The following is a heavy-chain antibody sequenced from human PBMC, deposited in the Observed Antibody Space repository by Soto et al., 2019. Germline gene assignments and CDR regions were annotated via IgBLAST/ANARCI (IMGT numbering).Heavy chain of an antibody. CDR3: ARGPRGSGYYSGNYSYYYGMDV. CDR1: GGSFSGYY. J-gene: IGHJ6*02. CDR2: INHSGST. Sequence: SETLSLTCAVYGGSFSGYYWSWIRQPPGKGLEWIGEINHSGSTNYNPSLKSRVTISVDTSKNQFSLKLSSVTAADTAVYYCARGPRGSGYYSGNYSYYYGMDVWGQGTTVTVSS. V-gene: IGHV4-34*01. D-gene: IGHD3-22*01.